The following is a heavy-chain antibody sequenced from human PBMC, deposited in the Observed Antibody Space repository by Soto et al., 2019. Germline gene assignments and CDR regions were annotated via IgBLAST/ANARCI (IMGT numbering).Heavy chain of an antibody. CDR2: ISYNGRT. Sequence: SETLSLTCTVSGGSVSAVNNFWTWIRQPPGKGLEWIGHISYNGRTIYNPSLRSRVATSLDTSGNQFSLRLRSLTAADTAVYYCARALSLRVDIEAKIRYYFDYWGQGTLVTVSS. D-gene: IGHD5-12*01. CDR1: GGSVSAVNNF. J-gene: IGHJ4*02. V-gene: IGHV4-61*01. CDR3: ARALSLRVDIEAKIRYYFDY.